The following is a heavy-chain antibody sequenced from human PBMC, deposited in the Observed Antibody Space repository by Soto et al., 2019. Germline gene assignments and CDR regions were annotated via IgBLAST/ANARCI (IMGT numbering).Heavy chain of an antibody. CDR3: VRDSPIGSTYSGYDGIDY. Sequence: QVPLVQSGAEVKKPGSSVKVSCKASGGTFSNDIITWVRQAPGQGLEWMGRIIPLLDITNYAQKFQGRVTITADKSTSTAYKELNSLRSEDTAVYYCVRDSPIGSTYSGYDGIDYWGQGTLVTVSS. V-gene: IGHV1-69*08. D-gene: IGHD5-12*01. J-gene: IGHJ4*02. CDR2: IIPLLDIT. CDR1: GGTFSNDI.